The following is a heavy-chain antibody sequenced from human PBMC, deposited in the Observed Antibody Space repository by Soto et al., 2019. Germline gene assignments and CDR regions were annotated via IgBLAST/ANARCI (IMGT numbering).Heavy chain of an antibody. D-gene: IGHD3-10*01. J-gene: IGHJ6*03. V-gene: IGHV3-11*01. Sequence: GGSLRLSCAASGFTFSDYYMSWIRQAPGKGLEWVSYISSSGSTIYYADSVKGRFTISRDNAKNSLYLQMNSLRAEDTAVYYCARDRRDTMVRGVIHYYYYMDVWGKGTTVTVSS. CDR1: GFTFSDYY. CDR2: ISSSGSTI. CDR3: ARDRRDTMVRGVIHYYYYMDV.